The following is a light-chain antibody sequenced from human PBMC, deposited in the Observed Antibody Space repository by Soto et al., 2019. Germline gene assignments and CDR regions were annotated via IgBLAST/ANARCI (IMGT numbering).Light chain of an antibody. V-gene: IGKV3-15*01. CDR3: QQYNSWPPGT. J-gene: IGKJ2*01. Sequence: EIVLTQSAAILSVSPGERATLSCRASQSISRSLAWYQQKPGQAPRLLISDASTRATGIPARFSGSGSGTEFTLTISSLQSEDFALYYCQQYNSWPPGTFGQGTKVDIK. CDR2: DAS. CDR1: QSISRS.